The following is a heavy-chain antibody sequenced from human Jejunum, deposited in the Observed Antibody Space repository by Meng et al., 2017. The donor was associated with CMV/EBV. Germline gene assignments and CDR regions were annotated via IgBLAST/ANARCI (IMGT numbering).Heavy chain of an antibody. V-gene: IGHV4-31*02. CDR3: ARDQGWYRTQGYFDY. CDR1: VASS. D-gene: IGHD6-19*01. CDR2: IHHSGNSWYHNPTP. Sequence: VASSWSLIRHHPWNGLAWIGYIHHSGNSWYHNPTPFYNPSLKSRVTMSLDTSKTQFSLKLRSVTAADTAIYYCARDQGWYRTQGYFDYWGKGLLVTVSS. J-gene: IGHJ4*02.